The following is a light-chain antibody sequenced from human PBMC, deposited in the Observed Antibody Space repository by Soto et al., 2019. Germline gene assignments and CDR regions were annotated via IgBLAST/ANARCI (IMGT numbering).Light chain of an antibody. CDR2: DAS. J-gene: IGKJ2*01. V-gene: IGKV1-5*01. Sequence: DIQMTQSPSTLSASVGDRVTITCRASQSINNWLAWYQQKPGKAPKLLIYDASTLDIGVPSRFSGSGFGTESSLTISSLQPDDFATFYCQHYKSYSYTFGQGTKLEVK. CDR1: QSINNW. CDR3: QHYKSYSYT.